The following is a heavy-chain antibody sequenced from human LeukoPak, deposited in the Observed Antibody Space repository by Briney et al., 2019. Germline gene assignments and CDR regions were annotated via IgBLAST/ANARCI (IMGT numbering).Heavy chain of an antibody. V-gene: IGHV1-2*06. D-gene: IGHD5-24*01. CDR2: INPNSGGT. Sequence: VASVKVSCKASGYTFTDYYMHWVRQAPGQGLEWMGRINPNSGGTKYAQKLQGRVTMTRDTSISTAYMELSSLRSDDTALYYCAADGDGYNYVVNYWGQGTLVTVSS. CDR3: AADGDGYNYVVNY. J-gene: IGHJ4*02. CDR1: GYTFTDYY.